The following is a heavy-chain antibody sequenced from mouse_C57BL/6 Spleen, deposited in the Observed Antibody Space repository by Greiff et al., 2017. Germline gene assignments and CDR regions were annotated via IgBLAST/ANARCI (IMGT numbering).Heavy chain of an antibody. CDR1: GFSFNTYA. D-gene: IGHD2-2*01. CDR2: IRSKSNNYAT. CDR3: VGLGWYFDV. V-gene: IGHV10-1*01. J-gene: IGHJ1*03. Sequence: EVKLQESGGGLVQPKGSLKLSCAASGFSFNTYAMNWVRQAPGKGLEWVARIRSKSNNYATYYADSVKDRFTISRDDSESMLYLQMNNLKTEDTAMYYCVGLGWYFDVWGTGTTVTVSS.